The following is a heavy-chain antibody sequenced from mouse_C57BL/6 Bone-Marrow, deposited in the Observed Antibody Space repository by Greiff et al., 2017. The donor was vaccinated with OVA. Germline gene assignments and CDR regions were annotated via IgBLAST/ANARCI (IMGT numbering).Heavy chain of an antibody. CDR2: IYPKSGTT. Sequence: QVQLKQSGAELARPGASVKLSCKASGYTFTSYGISWVKQRNGKGLEWIGEIYPKSGTTYYNEKFKGKATLTVDKSSSTAYMELRSLTSEDSAVYFCARPLKLRFAYWGQGTLVTVSA. CDR1: GYTFTSYG. CDR3: ARPLKLRFAY. D-gene: IGHD3-2*02. V-gene: IGHV1-81*01. J-gene: IGHJ3*01.